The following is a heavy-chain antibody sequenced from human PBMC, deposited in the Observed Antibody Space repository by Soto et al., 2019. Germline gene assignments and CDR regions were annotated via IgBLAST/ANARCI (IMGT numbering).Heavy chain of an antibody. J-gene: IGHJ6*02. D-gene: IGHD3-10*01. CDR2: ISTYTGNT. Sequence: QVHLVQSGAEVKKPGASVKVSCKASGYTFTNYDINWVRQAPGQGLEWMGWISTYTGNTNYAQKLQGRATMTTDTSTSTAYMEPRSLRSDDTAGYYCARGYYYGSGRPTPGGMDVWGQGTTVTVSS. V-gene: IGHV1-18*01. CDR1: GYTFTNYD. CDR3: ARGYYYGSGRPTPGGMDV.